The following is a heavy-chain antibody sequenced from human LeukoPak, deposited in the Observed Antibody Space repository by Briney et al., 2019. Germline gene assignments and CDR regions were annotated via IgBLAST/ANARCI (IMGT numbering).Heavy chain of an antibody. CDR3: ARQPYSSSWYGAFDI. V-gene: IGHV4-39*01. CDR1: GGSISSSSYY. J-gene: IGHJ3*02. Sequence: PSETLSLTCTVSGGSISSSSYYWGWIRQPPGKGLEWIVSIYYSGSTYYNPSLKSRVTISVDTSKNQFSLKLSSVTAADTAVYYCARQPYSSSWYGAFDIWGQGTMVTVSS. D-gene: IGHD6-13*01. CDR2: IYYSGST.